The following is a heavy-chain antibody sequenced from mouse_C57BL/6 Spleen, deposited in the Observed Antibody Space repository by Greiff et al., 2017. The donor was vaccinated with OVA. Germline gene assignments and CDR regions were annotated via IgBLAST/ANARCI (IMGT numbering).Heavy chain of an antibody. Sequence: EVQLQQSGPELVKPGASVKIPCKASGYTFTDYNMDWVKQSHGKSLEWIGDINPNNGGTIYNQKFKGKATLTVDKSSSTAYMELLSLTSEDTAVYYCARRGNGITTVVGFDYWGQGTTLTVAS. CDR2: INPNNGGT. V-gene: IGHV1-18*01. J-gene: IGHJ2*01. CDR1: GYTFTDYN. CDR3: ARRGNGITTVVGFDY. D-gene: IGHD1-1*01.